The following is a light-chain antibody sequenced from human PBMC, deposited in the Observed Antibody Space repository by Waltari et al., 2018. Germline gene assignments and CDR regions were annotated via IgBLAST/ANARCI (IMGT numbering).Light chain of an antibody. V-gene: IGLV4-69*01. CDR3: QTGGHGTWV. CDR1: SGHSSNV. Sequence: QLVLTQSPSASASLGASAKLTCTLSSGHSSNVVAWHQQQPEKGPRYLMKVNSDGSHNKGDDIPDRFSGSSSGAERYLTISSLQSEDEADYYCQTGGHGTWVFGGGTKLTVL. J-gene: IGLJ3*02. CDR2: VNSDGSH.